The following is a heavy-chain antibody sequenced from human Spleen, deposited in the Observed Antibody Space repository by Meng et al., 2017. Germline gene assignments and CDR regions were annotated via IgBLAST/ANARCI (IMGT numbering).Heavy chain of an antibody. CDR2: IYHSGST. J-gene: IGHJ4*02. CDR1: GGSISSSNW. Sequence: QGGLQQGGAGLLKPSETLSLTCGVSGGSISSSNWWTWVRQPPGKGLEWIGEIYHSGSTNYSPSLKSRVTLSVDKSKNQFSLKLRSVTAADTAVYYCARLILDSSGYYYIMDYWGQGTLVTVSS. CDR3: ARLILDSSGYYYIMDY. V-gene: IGHV4-4*02. D-gene: IGHD3-22*01.